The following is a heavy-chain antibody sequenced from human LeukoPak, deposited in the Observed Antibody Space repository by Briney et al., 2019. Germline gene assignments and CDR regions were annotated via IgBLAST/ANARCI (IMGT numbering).Heavy chain of an antibody. CDR1: GFTFSSYW. D-gene: IGHD6-19*01. CDR3: ARVGRSGWTVDY. Sequence: GGSLRLSCAASGFTFSSYWMHWVRQAPGKGLVWVSRINTDGSSTNYADSVKGRFTISRDNAKNSLHLQMNSLRAEDTAVYYCARVGRSGWTVDYWGQGTLVTVSS. CDR2: INTDGSST. J-gene: IGHJ4*02. V-gene: IGHV3-74*01.